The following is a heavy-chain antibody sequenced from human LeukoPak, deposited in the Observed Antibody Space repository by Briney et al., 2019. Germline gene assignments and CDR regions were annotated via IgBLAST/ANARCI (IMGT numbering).Heavy chain of an antibody. J-gene: IGHJ4*02. V-gene: IGHV4-39*07. CDR1: GGSISSSSYY. CDR2: IYYSGST. CDR3: AGDRIHTGSIDD. D-gene: IGHD5-12*01. Sequence: PSETLSLTCTVSGGSISSSSYYWGWIRQPPGKGLEWIGSIYYSGSTYYNPSLKSRVTISVDTSKNQFSLKLSSVTAADTAVYYCAGDRIHTGSIDDWGQGTLVTVSS.